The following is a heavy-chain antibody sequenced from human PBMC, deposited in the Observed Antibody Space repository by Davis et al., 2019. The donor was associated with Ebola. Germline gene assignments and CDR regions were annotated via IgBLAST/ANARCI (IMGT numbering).Heavy chain of an antibody. CDR2: ISSTSTYI. J-gene: IGHJ4*02. CDR3: ARDIGIEPDSFDY. D-gene: IGHD2-21*01. Sequence: GSLKISCAASGFTFSNYNMNWVRQAPGKGLEWVSSISSTSTYIYYADSLKGRFTISRDNAKNSLYLQMNSLTAEDTAVYYCARDIGIEPDSFDYWGQGTLVTVSP. V-gene: IGHV3-21*01. CDR1: GFTFSNYN.